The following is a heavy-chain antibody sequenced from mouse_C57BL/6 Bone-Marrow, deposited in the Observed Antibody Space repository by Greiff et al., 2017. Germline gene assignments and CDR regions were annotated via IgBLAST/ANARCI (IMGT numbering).Heavy chain of an antibody. Sequence: EVQLQQSGPELVKPGASVKISCKASGYTFTDYYMNWVKQSHGKSLEWIGDINPNNGGTSYNQKFKGKATLTVDKSSSTAYMELRSLTSEDSAVYYCASHYYGSSYRYFDVWGTGTTVTVSS. D-gene: IGHD1-1*01. J-gene: IGHJ1*03. V-gene: IGHV1-26*01. CDR2: INPNNGGT. CDR1: GYTFTDYY. CDR3: ASHYYGSSYRYFDV.